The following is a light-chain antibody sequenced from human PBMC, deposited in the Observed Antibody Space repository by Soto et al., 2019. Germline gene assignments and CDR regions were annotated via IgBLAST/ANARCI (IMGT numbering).Light chain of an antibody. J-gene: IGLJ1*01. CDR2: DVN. Sequence: QSALTQPASGSGSPGQSITISCTGTSSDIGGYNYVSWYQQHPGKAPKLMIYDVNNRPSGVSDRFSASTSGNTPSLTISGLQAEDVADYYCGSYTSSSTNVFGTGTKVTVL. CDR1: SSDIGGYNY. CDR3: GSYTSSSTNV. V-gene: IGLV2-14*01.